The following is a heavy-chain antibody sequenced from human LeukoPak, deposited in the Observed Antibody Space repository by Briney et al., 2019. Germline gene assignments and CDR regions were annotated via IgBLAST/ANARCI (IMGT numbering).Heavy chain of an antibody. CDR2: IHSDGFTT. D-gene: IGHD6-19*01. CDR3: ARVSRSGWWDDY. J-gene: IGHJ4*02. Sequence: GGSLRLSCAASGFTFRSYWMHWVRQAPGKGLVWVSHIHSDGFTTTYADSVKGRFTISRDNAKNSLYLHMNSLRAEDTAVYYCARVSRSGWWDDYWGQGTLVTVSS. CDR1: GFTFRSYW. V-gene: IGHV3-74*01.